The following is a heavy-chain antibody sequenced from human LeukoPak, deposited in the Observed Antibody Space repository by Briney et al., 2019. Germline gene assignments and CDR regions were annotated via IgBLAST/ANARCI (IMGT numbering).Heavy chain of an antibody. CDR1: GFTFSVNA. J-gene: IGHJ4*02. Sequence: PGGSLTLSCSPSGFTFSVNAMLGVRPPPGEGREYGSAITINGAGTYSVPSVKGRFTITRANSKDPLYLQMSSLRLQDRVLFYWVQGASECGAQGGQGTPV. CDR2: ITINGAGT. D-gene: IGHD1-26*01. CDR3: VQGASECGAQ. V-gene: IGHV3-64D*09.